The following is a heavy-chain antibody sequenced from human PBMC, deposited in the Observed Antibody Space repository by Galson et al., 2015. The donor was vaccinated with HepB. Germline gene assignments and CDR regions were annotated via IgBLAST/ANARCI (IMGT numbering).Heavy chain of an antibody. CDR3: ASNFTTKRAFDI. CDR2: ISGNAAGT. D-gene: IGHD2/OR15-2a*01. J-gene: IGHJ3*02. CDR1: GFAFSNYA. V-gene: IGHV3-23*01. Sequence: SLRLSCAASGFAFSNYAMNWVRQAPGKGLEWVSTISGNAAGTYYADSVKGRFTISRDNSKNTLFLHLNSLRAEDTALYFCASNFTTKRAFDIWGQGTMVTVSS.